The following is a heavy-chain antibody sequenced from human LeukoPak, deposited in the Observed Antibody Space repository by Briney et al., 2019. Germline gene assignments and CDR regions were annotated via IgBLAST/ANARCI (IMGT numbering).Heavy chain of an antibody. D-gene: IGHD2-21*02. CDR3: ARAVVVTAIFDP. CDR2: INPNSGGT. J-gene: IGHJ5*02. V-gene: IGHV1-2*06. CDR1: GYTFTGYY. Sequence: ASVKVSCKASGYTFTGYYMHWVRQAPGQGLEWMGRINPNSGGTNYAQKFQGRVTMTRDTSISTAYMELSSLRSEDTAVYYCARAVVVTAIFDPWGQGTLVTVSS.